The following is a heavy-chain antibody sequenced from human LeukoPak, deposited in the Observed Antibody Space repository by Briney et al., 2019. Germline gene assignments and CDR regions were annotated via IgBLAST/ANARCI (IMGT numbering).Heavy chain of an antibody. D-gene: IGHD5-12*01. CDR3: AKDKRHSFPTRTREYSGYDGSVAFDI. V-gene: IGHV3-23*01. Sequence: PGGSLRLSCAASGFTFSSYAMSWVRQAPGKGLEWVSSISSSGGSTYYADSVKGRFTISRDNSKNTLYLQMNSLRAEDTAVYYCAKDKRHSFPTRTREYSGYDGSVAFDIWGQGTMVTVSS. CDR1: GFTFSSYA. CDR2: ISSSGGST. J-gene: IGHJ3*02.